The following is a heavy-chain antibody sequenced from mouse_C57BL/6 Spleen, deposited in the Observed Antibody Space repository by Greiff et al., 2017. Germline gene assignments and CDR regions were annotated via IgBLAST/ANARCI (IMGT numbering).Heavy chain of an antibody. CDR3: ARFFTTVVDWYFDV. J-gene: IGHJ1*03. Sequence: VQLQQSGAELVKPGASVKISCKASGYAFRSYWMNWVKQRPGKGLEWIGQIYPGDGDTNYNGKFKGKATLTADKSSSTAYMQLSSLTSEDSAVYFCARFFTTVVDWYFDVWGTGTTVTVSS. D-gene: IGHD1-1*01. CDR1: GYAFRSYW. CDR2: IYPGDGDT. V-gene: IGHV1-80*01.